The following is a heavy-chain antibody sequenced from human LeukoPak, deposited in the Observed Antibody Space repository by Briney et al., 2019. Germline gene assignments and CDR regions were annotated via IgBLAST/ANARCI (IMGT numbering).Heavy chain of an antibody. J-gene: IGHJ5*02. Sequence: SETLSLTCAVYGGSFSGYYWGWIRQPPGKGLEWIGEINHSGSTNYNPSLKSRVTISVDTSKNQFSLKLSSVTAADTAVYYCAREGWGDIVVPGAWFDPWGQGTLVTVSS. D-gene: IGHD2-2*01. CDR2: INHSGST. V-gene: IGHV4-34*01. CDR1: GGSFSGYY. CDR3: AREGWGDIVVPGAWFDP.